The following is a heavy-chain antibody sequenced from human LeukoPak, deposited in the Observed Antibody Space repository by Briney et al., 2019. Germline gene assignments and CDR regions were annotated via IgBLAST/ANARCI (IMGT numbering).Heavy chain of an antibody. CDR2: IYHSGST. CDR1: GYSISSGYY. J-gene: IGHJ3*02. V-gene: IGHV4-38-2*02. CDR3: ARAQWLQIPSDAFDI. Sequence: PSETLSLTCTVSGYSISSGYYWGWIRQPPGKGLEWIGSIYHSGSTYYNPSLKSRVTISVDTSKNQFSLKLSSVTAADTAVYYCARAQWLQIPSDAFDIWGQGAMVTVSS. D-gene: IGHD5-24*01.